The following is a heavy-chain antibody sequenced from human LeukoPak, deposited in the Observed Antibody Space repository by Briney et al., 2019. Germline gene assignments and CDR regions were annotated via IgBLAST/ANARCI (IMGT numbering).Heavy chain of an antibody. CDR3: ARRIIAPGKYFDF. D-gene: IGHD6-13*01. CDR2: IKEDGSDK. CDR1: GFSFSSNW. V-gene: IGHV3-7*01. Sequence: PGGSLRLSCAASGFSFSSNWMSWVRQAPGKGLEWVANIKEDGSDKYYVDSVKGRSTISRDNAKNSVYLHMNSLRAEDTAVYYCARRIIAPGKYFDFWGQGTLVTVSS. J-gene: IGHJ4*02.